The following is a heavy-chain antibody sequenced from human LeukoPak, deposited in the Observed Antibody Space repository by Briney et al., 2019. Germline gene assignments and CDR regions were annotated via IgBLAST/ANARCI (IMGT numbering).Heavy chain of an antibody. D-gene: IGHD2-8*01. J-gene: IGHJ4*02. Sequence: GGSLRLSCAASGFTFRSYWMSWVRQAPGKGLEWVANIKQDGSEKYYVDSVKGRFTISRDNAKNSLYLQMNSLRAEDTAVYYCARNGAPFDYWGQGTLITVSS. V-gene: IGHV3-7*03. CDR3: ARNGAPFDY. CDR2: IKQDGSEK. CDR1: GFTFRSYW.